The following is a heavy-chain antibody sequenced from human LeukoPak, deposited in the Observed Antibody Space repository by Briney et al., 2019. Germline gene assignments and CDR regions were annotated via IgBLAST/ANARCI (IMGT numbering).Heavy chain of an antibody. J-gene: IGHJ4*02. Sequence: GGSLRLSCAASGFTFSGSAMHWVRQASGKGLEWVGRIRSKANSYATAYAASVKGRFTISRDDSKNTAYLQMNSLKTEDTAVYYCTSSPTPYYYDSSGYYYYWPRFDDWGQGTLVTVSS. V-gene: IGHV3-73*01. D-gene: IGHD3-22*01. CDR1: GFTFSGSA. CDR2: IRSKANSYAT. CDR3: TSSPTPYYYDSSGYYYYWPRFDD.